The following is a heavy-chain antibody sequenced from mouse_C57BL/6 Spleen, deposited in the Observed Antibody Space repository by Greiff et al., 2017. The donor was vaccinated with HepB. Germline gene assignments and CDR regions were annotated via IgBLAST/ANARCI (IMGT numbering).Heavy chain of an antibody. CDR3: ARRATTVVHFDY. V-gene: IGHV1-81*01. J-gene: IGHJ2*01. D-gene: IGHD1-1*01. CDR2: IYPRSGNT. CDR1: GYTFTSYG. Sequence: QVQLQQSGAELARPGASVKLSCKASGYTFTSYGISWVKQRTGQGLEWIGEIYPRSGNTYYNEKFKGKATLTADKSARTAYMEIRSLTSEDSAVYFCARRATTVVHFDYWGQGTTLTVSS.